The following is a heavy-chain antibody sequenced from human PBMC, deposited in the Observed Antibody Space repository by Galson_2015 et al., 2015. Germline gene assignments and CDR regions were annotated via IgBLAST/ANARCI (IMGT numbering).Heavy chain of an antibody. Sequence: PALVKPTQTLTLACTFSGFSLSTSGGGVGWIRQPPGKALEWLALIYWSDDKRYSPSLKSRLTITKDTSKNQVVLTMTNMDPVDTATYYCAHSRGSAGQQLVPYYWGQGTLVTVSS. CDR2: IYWSDDK. J-gene: IGHJ4*02. CDR1: GFSLSTSGGG. V-gene: IGHV2-5*01. CDR3: AHSRGSAGQQLVPYY. D-gene: IGHD6-13*01.